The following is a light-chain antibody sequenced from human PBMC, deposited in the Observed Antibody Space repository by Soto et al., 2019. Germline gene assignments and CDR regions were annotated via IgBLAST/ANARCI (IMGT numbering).Light chain of an antibody. CDR3: QQVNIYPLP. V-gene: IGKV1-9*01. CDR2: ATS. CDR1: QDIANY. J-gene: IGKJ4*01. Sequence: IQLTQSPSFLSASVGDRVTITCRASQDIANYLAWYQQKPGKAPKFLIYATSTFQSGVPSRFSGGGSGTEFTLTISSLQPEDFATYYCQQVNIYPLPFGGGTKVDIK.